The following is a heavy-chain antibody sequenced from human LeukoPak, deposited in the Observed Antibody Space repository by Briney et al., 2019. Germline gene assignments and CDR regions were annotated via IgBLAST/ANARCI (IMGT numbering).Heavy chain of an antibody. Sequence: CPRLSCAASGLTFSDYYMSWVRQAPGKGLEWGSDISSSGSTIYYADSVKGRFTISRDNGKNSLYLQMICLRAEDTAVYYCARARSGYFDYWGQGTLVTVSS. CDR2: ISSSGSTI. CDR1: GLTFSDYY. J-gene: IGHJ4*02. D-gene: IGHD3-22*01. V-gene: IGHV3-11*01. CDR3: ARARSGYFDY.